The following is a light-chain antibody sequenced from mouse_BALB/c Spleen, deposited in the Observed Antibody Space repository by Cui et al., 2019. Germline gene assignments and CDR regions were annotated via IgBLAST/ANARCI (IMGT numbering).Light chain of an antibody. CDR1: QNVGTN. CDR2: SAS. J-gene: IGKJ1*01. V-gene: IGKV6-15*01. CDR3: QQYNSYPLRT. Sequence: DIVMTQSQKFMSTSVGDRISVTCKASQNVGTNVAWYQQKPGQSPKALIYSASYRYSGVPDRFTGSGSGTDFTLTISNVQSEDLAEYFCQQYNSYPLRTFGGGTKLEIK.